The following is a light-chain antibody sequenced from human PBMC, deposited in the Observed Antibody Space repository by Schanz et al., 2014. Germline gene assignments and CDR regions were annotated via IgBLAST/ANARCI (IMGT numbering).Light chain of an antibody. CDR1: QSVSSSF. CDR3: QQYGNSFP. Sequence: EIVLTQSPGTLSLSPGERAPLSCRASQSVSSSFLAWYQQKPGQAPRLLIYGASSRATGVPDRFSGSGSGTDFTLTISRLETEDSAVYFCQQYGNSFPFGRGTKVEVK. J-gene: IGKJ4*01. CDR2: GAS. V-gene: IGKV3-20*01.